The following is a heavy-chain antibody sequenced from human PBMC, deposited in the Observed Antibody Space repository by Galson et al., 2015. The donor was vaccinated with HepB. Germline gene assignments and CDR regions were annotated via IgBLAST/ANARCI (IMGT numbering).Heavy chain of an antibody. CDR2: MSYYGSNE. J-gene: IGHJ6*03. Sequence: SLRLSCAASAFTFNNYALHWVRQAPGKGLEWVAVMSYYGSNEYYTDSVKGRFTISRDGSKNTLSLQMNSLRTEDTALYYCARDAAGWSDGRHKNHHYYMDVWGKGTTVTVS. D-gene: IGHD1-1*01. CDR1: AFTFNNYA. V-gene: IGHV3-30-3*01. CDR3: ARDAAGWSDGRHKNHHYYMDV.